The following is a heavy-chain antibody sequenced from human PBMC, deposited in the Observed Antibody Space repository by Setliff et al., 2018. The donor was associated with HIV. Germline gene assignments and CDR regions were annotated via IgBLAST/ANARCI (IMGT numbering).Heavy chain of an antibody. CDR3: ARGDGRCLFLDY. D-gene: IGHD1-26*01. J-gene: IGHJ4*02. Sequence: PGGSLRLSCAVSGFMFSNYAMNWVRQGPGRELEWVSAIRGNGVDRFHTDSVRGRFTISRDNSKNTLYLQMSSLRADDTAIYYCARGDGRCLFLDYWGQGTLVTVSS. CDR1: GFMFSNYA. V-gene: IGHV3-23*01. CDR2: IRGNGVDR.